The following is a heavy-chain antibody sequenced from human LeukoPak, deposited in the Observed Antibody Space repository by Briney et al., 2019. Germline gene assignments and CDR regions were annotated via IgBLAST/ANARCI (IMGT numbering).Heavy chain of an antibody. CDR1: GFTFSSYS. V-gene: IGHV3-48*01. CDR3: ARRYDSKNYFDY. D-gene: IGHD3-22*01. Sequence: AGGSLRLSCAASGFTFSSYSMNWVRQAPGKGLEWVPYISSGSGTIYYADSVKGRFTISRDNAKNSLYLQMNSLRAEDTAVYYCARRYDSKNYFDYWGQGTLVTVSS. CDR2: ISSGSGTI. J-gene: IGHJ4*02.